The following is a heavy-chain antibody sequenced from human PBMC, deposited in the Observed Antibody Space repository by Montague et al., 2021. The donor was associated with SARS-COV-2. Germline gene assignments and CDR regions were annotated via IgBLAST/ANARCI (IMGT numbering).Heavy chain of an antibody. J-gene: IGHJ5*02. D-gene: IGHD3-10*01. CDR2: IYSGGST. CDR3: ARFGSVRGEDWFDP. V-gene: IGHV3-66*01. Sequence: SLRLSCAASGFTVSSNYMSWVRQAPGKGLEWVSVIYSGGSTYYAXXVKGRFTISRDNSKNTLYLQMNSLRAEDTAVYYCARFGSVRGEDWFDPWGQGTLVTVSS. CDR1: GFTVSSNY.